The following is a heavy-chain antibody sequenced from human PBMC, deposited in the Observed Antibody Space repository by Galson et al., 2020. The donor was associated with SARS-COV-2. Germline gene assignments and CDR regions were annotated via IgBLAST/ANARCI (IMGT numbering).Heavy chain of an antibody. V-gene: IGHV4-34*01. CDR1: GGSFSGYY. Sequence: SETLSLTCAVYGGSFSGYYWSWIRQPPGKGLEWIGEINHSGSTNYNPSLKSRVTISVDTSKNQFSLKLSSVTAADTAVYYCASDHITMVRGVTRPYYYYYYMDVWGKGTTVTVSS. J-gene: IGHJ6*03. CDR2: INHSGST. CDR3: ASDHITMVRGVTRPYYYYYYMDV. D-gene: IGHD3-10*01.